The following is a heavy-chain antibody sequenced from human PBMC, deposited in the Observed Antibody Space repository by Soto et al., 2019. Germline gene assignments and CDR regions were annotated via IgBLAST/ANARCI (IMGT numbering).Heavy chain of an antibody. CDR1: GFTFSDYY. CDR3: ALRPSQLLVLEFDGDQNWFDP. D-gene: IGHD3-3*01. Sequence: LRLSCAASGFTFSDYYMSWLLQAPGKGLGWVSYITGSGSTIYYADSVKGRFTISRDNAKQSLYLQMNSLRAEDTAVYYCALRPSQLLVLEFDGDQNWFDPWGQGTLVTVSS. V-gene: IGHV3-11*01. J-gene: IGHJ5*02. CDR2: ITGSGSTI.